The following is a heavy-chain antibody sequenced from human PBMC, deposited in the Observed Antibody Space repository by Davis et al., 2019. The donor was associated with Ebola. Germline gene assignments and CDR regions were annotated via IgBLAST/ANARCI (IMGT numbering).Heavy chain of an antibody. D-gene: IGHD3-10*01. CDR1: GFTFDDYA. V-gene: IGHV3-9*01. Sequence: SLKFSCASSGFTFDDYAMHWVRQAPGKGLEWVSGISWNSGTIGYADSVKGRFTISRDNAKNSLYLQMNSLRAEDTAVYYCARTYGSAYDMDVWGQGTTVTVSS. CDR3: ARTYGSAYDMDV. J-gene: IGHJ6*02. CDR2: ISWNSGTI.